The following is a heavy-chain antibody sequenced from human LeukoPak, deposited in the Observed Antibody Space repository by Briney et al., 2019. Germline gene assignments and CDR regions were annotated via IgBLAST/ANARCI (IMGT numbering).Heavy chain of an antibody. J-gene: IGHJ4*02. CDR1: GYSFTSYW. CDR3: AKEGTFGGVLYYFDY. Sequence: GESLKISCKGSGYSFTSYWIGWVRQMPGKGLEWMGIIYPGDSDTRYSPSFQGQVTISADKSISTAYLQWSSLRAEDTAMYYCAKEGTFGGVLYYFDYWGQGNLVTVSS. V-gene: IGHV5-51*01. CDR2: IYPGDSDT. D-gene: IGHD3-16*01.